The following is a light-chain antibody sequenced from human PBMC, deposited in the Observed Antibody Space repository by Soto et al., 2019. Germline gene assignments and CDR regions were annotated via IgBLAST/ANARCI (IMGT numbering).Light chain of an antibody. CDR1: SSDIGAYDL. CDR2: EVS. V-gene: IGLV2-14*03. CDR3: TSAASGTVYD. J-gene: IGLJ6*01. Sequence: QTALSPPASVSGSTGQSITISCTGTSSDIGAYDLVSWYHQHPVRAPKLIIYEVSHRFSGVSYRFSGSKSGNTASLTISGLQDEEEGDYYCTSAASGTVYDFGSGPKVTV.